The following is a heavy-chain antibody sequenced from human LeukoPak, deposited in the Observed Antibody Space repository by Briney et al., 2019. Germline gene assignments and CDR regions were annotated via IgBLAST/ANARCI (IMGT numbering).Heavy chain of an antibody. D-gene: IGHD3-22*01. J-gene: IGHJ4*02. CDR2: IYHSGST. CDR1: GYSISSGYY. V-gene: IGHV4-38-2*02. Sequence: SETLSLTCTVSGYSISSGYYWGWIRQPPGKGLEWIGSIYHSGSTYYNPSLKSRVTISVDTSKNQFSLKLSSVTAADTAVYYCAREADYYDSSGYSQIDYWGQGTLVTVSS. CDR3: AREADYYDSSGYSQIDY.